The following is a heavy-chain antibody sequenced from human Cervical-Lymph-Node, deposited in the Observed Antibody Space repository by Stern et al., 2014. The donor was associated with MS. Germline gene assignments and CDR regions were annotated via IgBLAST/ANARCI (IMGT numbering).Heavy chain of an antibody. D-gene: IGHD3-22*01. CDR2: INPDSGAT. CDR1: GYIFTAYS. CDR3: AREYDSSGYYPVAY. V-gene: IGHV1-2*02. Sequence: VQLLESGAEVEKPGASVKVSCRASGYIFTAYSLHWVRQAPGQGLEWMGWINPDSGATKYAQKFQGRVTMTRDTSINTAHMELSNLRSDDTAIYYCAREYDSSGYYPVAYWGQGTLVSVSS. J-gene: IGHJ4*02.